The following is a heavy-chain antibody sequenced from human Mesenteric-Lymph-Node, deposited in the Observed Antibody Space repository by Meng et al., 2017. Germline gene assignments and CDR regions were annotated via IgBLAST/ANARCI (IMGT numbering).Heavy chain of an antibody. Sequence: VGRGGGWGQPGRPLGPSLEGSGITSSCSGMNWVRQSPGKGLEWVAVIWYDGSNKYYAASVKGRVTISRDNSKNTLYLQMNSLRAEDTAVYYCARGSGILTGQTWFDPWGQGTLVTVSS. CDR3: ARGSGILTGQTWFDP. CDR2: IWYDGSNK. D-gene: IGHD3-9*01. CDR1: GITSSCSG. V-gene: IGHV3-33*01. J-gene: IGHJ5*02.